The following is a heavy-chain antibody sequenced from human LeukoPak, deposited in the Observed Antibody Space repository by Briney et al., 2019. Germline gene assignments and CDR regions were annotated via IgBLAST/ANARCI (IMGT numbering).Heavy chain of an antibody. D-gene: IGHD3-3*01. V-gene: IGHV3-66*02. Sequence: GGSLRLSCAASGFTVSSNCMSWVRQAPGKGLEWVSVIYSGGSTYYADSVKGRFTISRDNSKNTLYLQMNSLRAEDTAVYYCARGGFLEWLYGMDVWGQGTTVTVSS. CDR2: IYSGGST. CDR1: GFTVSSNC. CDR3: ARGGFLEWLYGMDV. J-gene: IGHJ6*02.